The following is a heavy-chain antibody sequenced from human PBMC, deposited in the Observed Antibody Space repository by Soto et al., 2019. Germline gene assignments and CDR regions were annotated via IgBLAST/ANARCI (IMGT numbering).Heavy chain of an antibody. CDR2: IVVGSGNT. D-gene: IGHD2-15*01. V-gene: IGHV1-58*01. J-gene: IGHJ3*02. CDR3: AAKDTYCSGGSCYLDAFDI. CDR1: GFSITISA. Sequence: SVKLSCKASGFSITISAVQWGRKDSRQRLEWIGWIVVGSGNTNYAQKFQERVTITRDMSTSTAYMELSSLRSEDTAVYYCAAKDTYCSGGSCYLDAFDIWGQGTMVTVSS.